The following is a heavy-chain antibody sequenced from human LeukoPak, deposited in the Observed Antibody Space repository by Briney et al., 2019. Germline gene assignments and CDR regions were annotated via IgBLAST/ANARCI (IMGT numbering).Heavy chain of an antibody. Sequence: GASVKVSCKASGYTFTSYAMHWVRQAPGQRLEWMGWINAGNGNTKYSQKFQGRVTMTTDTSTSTAYMELRSLRSDDTAVYYCAKVHCISTNCNHIWTYFDYWGQGTLVTVSS. CDR2: INAGNGNT. V-gene: IGHV1-3*01. D-gene: IGHD2-2*01. J-gene: IGHJ4*02. CDR3: AKVHCISTNCNHIWTYFDY. CDR1: GYTFTSYA.